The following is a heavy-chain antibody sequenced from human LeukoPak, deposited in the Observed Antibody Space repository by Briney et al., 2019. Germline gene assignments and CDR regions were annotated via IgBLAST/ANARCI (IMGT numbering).Heavy chain of an antibody. V-gene: IGHV4-59*12. J-gene: IGHJ4*02. Sequence: SETLSLTCSVSGASINDYYWTWIRQPPGKGLEWVGYVCHTGTSGYHPSLKSRVAMSLDTSKNQVSLKLRSVTAADTAVYFCTRVVNGGHFDYWGQGTLVTVSS. CDR1: GASINDYY. CDR2: VCHTGTS. D-gene: IGHD2-8*01. CDR3: TRVVNGGHFDY.